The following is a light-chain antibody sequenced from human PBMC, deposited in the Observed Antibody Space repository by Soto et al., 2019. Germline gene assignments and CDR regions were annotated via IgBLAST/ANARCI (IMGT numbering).Light chain of an antibody. CDR2: KAS. V-gene: IGKV1-5*03. J-gene: IGKJ1*01. CDR1: QSIGSW. Sequence: DIQMTQSPSTLSASVGDRVTISCRASQSIGSWLAWYQRKPGKAPKLLVYKASNLESGVPSRFSGSGSGTEFTLTFSSLQVDDFATHYCQQCHSFPWTFGQGTKVDIK. CDR3: QQCHSFPWT.